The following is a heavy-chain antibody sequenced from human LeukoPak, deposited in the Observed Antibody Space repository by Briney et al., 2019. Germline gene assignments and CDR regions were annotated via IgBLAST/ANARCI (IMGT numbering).Heavy chain of an antibody. CDR2: INPNSGGT. CDR3: ARGYDYDFWSGVNWFDP. D-gene: IGHD3-3*01. V-gene: IGHV1-2*02. J-gene: IGHJ5*02. Sequence: GASVKVSCKASGYTFTGYYMHWVRQAPGQGLEWMGWINPNSGGTNYAQKFQGRVTMTRDTAISTAYMELSRLRSDDPAVYYCARGYDYDFWSGVNWFDPWGEGTPLTVSS. CDR1: GYTFTGYY.